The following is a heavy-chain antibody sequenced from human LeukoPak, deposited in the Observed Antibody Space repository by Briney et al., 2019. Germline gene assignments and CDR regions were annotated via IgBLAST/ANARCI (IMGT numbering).Heavy chain of an antibody. CDR1: GFTFSAYN. CDR2: LSYDGTNE. Sequence: GGSLRLSCGASGFTFSAYNIYWVRQAPGKGLEWVTFLSYDGTNEYYADSVKGRFTISRDNSKGMLYLQMNSLTTEDTAVYYCARADTTGWSRPIANWGQGALVVVSS. D-gene: IGHD6-19*01. CDR3: ARADTTGWSRPIAN. J-gene: IGHJ4*02. V-gene: IGHV3-30-3*01.